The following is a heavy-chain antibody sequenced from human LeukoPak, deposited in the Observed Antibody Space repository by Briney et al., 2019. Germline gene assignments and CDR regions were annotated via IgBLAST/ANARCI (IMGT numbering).Heavy chain of an antibody. D-gene: IGHD7-27*01. J-gene: IGHJ4*02. CDR2: IYYSGST. CDR1: GGSISSYY. CDR3: ARGIILLGPPYFDY. Sequence: SETLSLTCTVSGGSISSYYWSWIRQPPGKGLEWIGYIYYSGSTNYNPSLKSRVTISVDTSKNQFSLKLSSVTAADTAVYYCARGIILLGPPYFDYWGQGTLVTVSS. V-gene: IGHV4-59*01.